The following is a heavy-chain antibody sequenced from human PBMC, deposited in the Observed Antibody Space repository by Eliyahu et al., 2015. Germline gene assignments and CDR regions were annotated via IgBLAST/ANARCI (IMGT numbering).Heavy chain of an antibody. CDR3: VREKTMRVPLATTFESDWHFDL. D-gene: IGHD1-1*01. Sequence: QVQLVQSETEVRKPGASVTVSCKASGXTFTSFSMHWLRXAPGQRLEWMAWINVDNGNTNYSQNLQGRATIIRDTSASSVYLNLRSLRSEDTAVYFCVREKTMRVPLATTFESDWHFDLWGRGTLVTVSS. CDR1: GXTFTSFS. V-gene: IGHV1-3*01. CDR2: INVDNGNT. J-gene: IGHJ2*01.